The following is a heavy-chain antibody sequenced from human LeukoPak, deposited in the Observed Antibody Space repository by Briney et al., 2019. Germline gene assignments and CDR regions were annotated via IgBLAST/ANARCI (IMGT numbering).Heavy chain of an antibody. CDR2: IWYDGSNK. CDR3: ARADTPYSYYYYGMDV. V-gene: IGHV3-33*01. CDR1: GFTFSSYG. D-gene: IGHD2-2*02. Sequence: PGRSLRLSCAASGFTFSSYGMHWVRQAPGKGLEWVAVIWYDGSNKYYADSAKGRFTISRDNSKNTLYLQMNSLRAEDTAVYYCARADTPYSYYYYGMDVWGQGTTVTVSS. J-gene: IGHJ6*02.